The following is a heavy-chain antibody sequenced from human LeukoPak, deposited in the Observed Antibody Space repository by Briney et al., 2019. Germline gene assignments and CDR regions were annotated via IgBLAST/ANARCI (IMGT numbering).Heavy chain of an antibody. CDR2: IIPIFGTA. Sequence: SVKVSCKASGGTFTSDAISWVRQAPGQGLEWMGGIIPIFGTANYAQKFQGRVTITTDESTSTAYMELSSLRSEDTAVYYCARGRITMVRGGREGYNWFDPWGQGTPVTVSS. CDR3: ARGRITMVRGGREGYNWFDP. D-gene: IGHD3-10*01. CDR1: GGTFTSDA. V-gene: IGHV1-69*05. J-gene: IGHJ5*02.